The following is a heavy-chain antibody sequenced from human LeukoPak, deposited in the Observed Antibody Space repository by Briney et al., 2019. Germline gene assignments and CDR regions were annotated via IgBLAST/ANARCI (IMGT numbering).Heavy chain of an antibody. V-gene: IGHV4-38-2*02. D-gene: IGHD4-17*01. CDR3: ARDSDYGDDNWFDP. Sequence: SETLSLTCAVSGYSISSGYYWGWIRQPPGKGLEWIGSIYHSGSTYYNPSLKSRVTISVDTSKNQFSLKLSSVTAADTAVYYCARDSDYGDDNWFDPWGQGTLVTVSS. J-gene: IGHJ5*02. CDR1: GYSISSGYY. CDR2: IYHSGST.